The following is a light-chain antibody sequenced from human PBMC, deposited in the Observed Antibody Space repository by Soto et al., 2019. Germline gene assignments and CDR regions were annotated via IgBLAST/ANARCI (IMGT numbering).Light chain of an antibody. V-gene: IGLV2-11*01. CDR2: DVS. Sequence: QSVLTQPRSVSGSPGQSVTISCTGASSDVGGYNYVSWYQHHPGKAPKLMIYDVSKRPSGVPDRFSGSKSGNTASLTISGLQAEDEADYYCCSYAGSYDYVFGGGTQLTVL. CDR3: CSYAGSYDYV. J-gene: IGLJ3*02. CDR1: SSDVGGYNY.